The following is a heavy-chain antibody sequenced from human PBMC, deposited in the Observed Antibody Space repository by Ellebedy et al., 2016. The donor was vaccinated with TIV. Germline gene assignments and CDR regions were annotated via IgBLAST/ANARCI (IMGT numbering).Heavy chain of an antibody. J-gene: IGHJ4*02. D-gene: IGHD6-6*01. CDR2: INHSGST. CDR3: ARAGAARTYSR. V-gene: IGHV4-34*01. Sequence: SETLSLXXAVYGGSFSGYYWSWIRQPPGKGLEWIGEINHSGSTNYNPSLKSRVTISVDTSKNQFSLKLSSVTAADTAVYYCARAGAARTYSRWGQGTLVTVSS. CDR1: GGSFSGYY.